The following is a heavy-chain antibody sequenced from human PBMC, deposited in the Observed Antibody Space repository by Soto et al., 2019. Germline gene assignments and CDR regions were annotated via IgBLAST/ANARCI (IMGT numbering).Heavy chain of an antibody. CDR3: ARQGITMVRGVIITGDWFDP. CDR1: GGSISSSSYY. Sequence: PSETLSLTCTVSGGSISSSSYYWGWIRQPPGKGLEWIGSIYYSGSTYYNPSLKSRVTISVDTSKNQFSLKLSSVTAADTAVYYCARQGITMVRGVIITGDWFDPWGQGTLVTVS. V-gene: IGHV4-39*01. D-gene: IGHD3-10*01. CDR2: IYYSGST. J-gene: IGHJ5*02.